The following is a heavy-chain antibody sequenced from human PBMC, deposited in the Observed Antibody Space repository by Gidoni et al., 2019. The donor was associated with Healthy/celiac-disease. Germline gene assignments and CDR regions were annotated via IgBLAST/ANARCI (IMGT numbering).Heavy chain of an antibody. D-gene: IGHD5-12*01. J-gene: IGHJ4*02. CDR3: AREGDSGYEYYFDY. CDR1: GFTFSSYS. V-gene: IGHV3-21*01. Sequence: EVQLVASGGGLVKPGGSLRLSCPASGFTFSSYSMNWFRQAPGKGVEWVSSISRSSSYIYYADSVKGRFTISRDNAKNSLYLQMNSLRAEDTAVYYCAREGDSGYEYYFDYWGQGTLVTVSS. CDR2: ISRSSSYI.